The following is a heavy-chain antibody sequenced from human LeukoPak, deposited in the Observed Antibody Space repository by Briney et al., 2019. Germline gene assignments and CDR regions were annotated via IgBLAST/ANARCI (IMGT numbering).Heavy chain of an antibody. CDR3: AKDRTVAGTFDY. CDR2: ISGSGGST. J-gene: IGHJ4*02. Sequence: GGSLRLSCAASGFTFSDYYMSWIRQAPGKGLEWVSAISGSGGSTYYADSVKGRFTISRDNSKNTLYLQMNSLRAEDTAVYYCAKDRTVAGTFDYWGQGTLVTVSS. CDR1: GFTFSDYY. V-gene: IGHV3-23*01. D-gene: IGHD6-19*01.